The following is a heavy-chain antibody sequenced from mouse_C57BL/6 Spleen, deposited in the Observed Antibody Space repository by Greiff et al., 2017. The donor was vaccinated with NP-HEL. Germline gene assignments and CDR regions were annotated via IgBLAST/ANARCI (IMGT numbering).Heavy chain of an antibody. CDR2: ISSGSSTI. CDR1: GFTFSDYG. D-gene: IGHD1-1*02. Sequence: EVQLVESGGGLVKPGGSLKLSCAASGFTFSDYGMHWVRQAPEKGLEWVAYISSGSSTIYYADTVKGRFTISRDNAKNTLFLQMTSLRSEDTAMYYCARKFYGLLDYWGQGTTLTVSS. CDR3: ARKFYGLLDY. V-gene: IGHV5-17*01. J-gene: IGHJ2*01.